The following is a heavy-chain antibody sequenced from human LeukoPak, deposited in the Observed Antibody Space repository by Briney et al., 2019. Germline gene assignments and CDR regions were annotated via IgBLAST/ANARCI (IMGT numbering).Heavy chain of an antibody. CDR1: GGSISSGSYY. D-gene: IGHD3-22*01. J-gene: IGHJ1*01. Sequence: PSETLSLTCTVSGGSISSGSYYWSWIRQPAGKGLEWIGRIYTSGSTNYNPSLKSRVTISVDTSKNQFSLKLSSVTAADTAVYYCARDGVYDSSGYFPEYFQHWGQGTLVTVSP. CDR2: IYTSGST. CDR3: ARDGVYDSSGYFPEYFQH. V-gene: IGHV4-61*02.